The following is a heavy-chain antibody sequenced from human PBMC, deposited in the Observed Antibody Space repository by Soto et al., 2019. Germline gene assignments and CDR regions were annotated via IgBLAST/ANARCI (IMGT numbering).Heavy chain of an antibody. Sequence: EVQLLESGGGLVQPGGSLRLSCAASGFTFSSYAMSWVRQAPGKGLEWVSAISGSGGSTYYADSVKGRFTIYRDNSKNTLYLQMNSLRAEDTAVYYCAKEWVDIVATTQYYFDYWGQGTLVTVSS. CDR3: AKEWVDIVATTQYYFDY. J-gene: IGHJ4*02. D-gene: IGHD5-12*01. V-gene: IGHV3-23*01. CDR1: GFTFSSYA. CDR2: ISGSGGST.